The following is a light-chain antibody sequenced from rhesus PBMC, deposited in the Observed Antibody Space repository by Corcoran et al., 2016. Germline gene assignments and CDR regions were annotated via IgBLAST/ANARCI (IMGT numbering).Light chain of an antibody. CDR3: QQYNSWPLT. CDR2: GAS. Sequence: EILMTQSPATLSLYPGERAALSCRASQSVSSNLAWYQQKPGQAPSLLIYGASTRATGIPDRFSGRGSGKDFTLPNSSLEPADFAVYYCQQYNSWPLTFGGGTKVESK. CDR1: QSVSSN. J-gene: IGKJ4*01. V-gene: IGKV3-42*03.